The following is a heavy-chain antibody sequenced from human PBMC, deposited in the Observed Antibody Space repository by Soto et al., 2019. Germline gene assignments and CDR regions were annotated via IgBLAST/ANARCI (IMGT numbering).Heavy chain of an antibody. Sequence: ESLKISCKGSGYSFTSYWIGWVRQMPGKGLEWMGIIYPGDSDTRYSPSSQGQVTISADKSISTAYLQWSSLKASDTAMYYCARPRYYDSSGYYPDDAFDIWGQGTMVTVS. CDR3: ARPRYYDSSGYYPDDAFDI. V-gene: IGHV5-51*01. J-gene: IGHJ3*02. D-gene: IGHD3-22*01. CDR2: IYPGDSDT. CDR1: GYSFTSYW.